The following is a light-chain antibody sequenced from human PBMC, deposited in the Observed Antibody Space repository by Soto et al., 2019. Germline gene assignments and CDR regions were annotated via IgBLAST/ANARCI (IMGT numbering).Light chain of an antibody. V-gene: IGLV2-14*01. Sequence: QSALTQPASVSGSPGQSITISCTGTSSDVGAYNRVSWYQQHSGKAPKLMIYEVSNRPSGVSNRFSGSKSGNTASLTISGLQAADEAHYYCGSYAGSNNFVFGTGTKLTVL. CDR1: SSDVGAYNR. CDR2: EVS. CDR3: GSYAGSNNFV. J-gene: IGLJ1*01.